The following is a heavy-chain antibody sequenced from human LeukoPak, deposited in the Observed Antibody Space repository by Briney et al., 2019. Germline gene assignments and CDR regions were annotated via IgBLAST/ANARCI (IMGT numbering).Heavy chain of an antibody. J-gene: IGHJ3*02. CDR2: INWNGDST. V-gene: IGHV3-20*04. Sequence: GGSLRLSCAASGFTFDDYGMSWVRQGPGKGLDWVSAINWNGDSTGYADSVRGRFTISRDNAKNSLYLQMNSLRAEDTVLYYCARCSRSSTDCYSEFDIWGQGTMVTVSS. CDR1: GFTFDDYG. CDR3: ARCSRSSTDCYSEFDI. D-gene: IGHD2-2*02.